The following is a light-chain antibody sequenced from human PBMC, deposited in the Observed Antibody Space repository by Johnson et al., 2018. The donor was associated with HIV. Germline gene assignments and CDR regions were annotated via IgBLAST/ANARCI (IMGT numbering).Light chain of an antibody. CDR2: ENN. J-gene: IGLJ1*01. CDR3: GTWDKSLGAHYV. Sequence: HSVLTQPPSVSAAPGQKVTVSCSGSSSNIGTNDVSWYQQFPGAAPKLLIYENNKRPSGIPDRFSASKSGTSAILDITGLQTGDEADYYCGTWDKSLGAHYVFGIGTKVTVL. CDR1: SSNIGTND. V-gene: IGLV1-51*02.